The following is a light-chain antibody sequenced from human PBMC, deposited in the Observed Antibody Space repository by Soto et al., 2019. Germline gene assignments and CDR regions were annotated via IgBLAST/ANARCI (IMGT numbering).Light chain of an antibody. V-gene: IGKV3-20*01. Sequence: EIVLTQSPGTLSLSPGARATLSCRASQSVSSSYLAWYQQKPGQAPRLLIYGASSRATGIPDTFSGSGSGTDFTLTISRLEPEDFAVYYCQQYGSSLLTFGGGTKVEIK. CDR2: GAS. J-gene: IGKJ4*01. CDR3: QQYGSSLLT. CDR1: QSVSSSY.